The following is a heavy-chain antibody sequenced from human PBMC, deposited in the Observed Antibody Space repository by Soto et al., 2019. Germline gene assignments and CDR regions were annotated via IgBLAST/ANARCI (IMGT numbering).Heavy chain of an antibody. CDR1: GFTFSRYS. J-gene: IGHJ4*02. Sequence: LRLSCEDSGFTFSRYSLNWVRQAPWNVLEWVSSISSSSSYIYYSDSLKGRFTICRDNAKNSLYLQMNSLRAEDTAVYYCARVPHDYGGNLFDYWGQGTLVTASS. CDR2: ISSSSSYI. D-gene: IGHD4-17*01. CDR3: ARVPHDYGGNLFDY. V-gene: IGHV3-21*01.